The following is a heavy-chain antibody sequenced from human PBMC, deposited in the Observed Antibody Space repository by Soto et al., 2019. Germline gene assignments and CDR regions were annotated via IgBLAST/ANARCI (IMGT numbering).Heavy chain of an antibody. CDR1: GGTFSSYA. CDR2: IIPIFGTA. CDR3: ASPTYSGYARYYYYYCMDV. D-gene: IGHD5-12*01. J-gene: IGHJ6*02. Sequence: QVQLVQSGAEVKKPGSSVNVSCKASGGTFSSYAISWVRQAPGQGLEWMGGIIPIFGTANYAQKFQGRVTITADESTSTAYMELSSLRSEDTAVYYCASPTYSGYARYYYYYCMDVWGQGTTVTVSS. V-gene: IGHV1-69*01.